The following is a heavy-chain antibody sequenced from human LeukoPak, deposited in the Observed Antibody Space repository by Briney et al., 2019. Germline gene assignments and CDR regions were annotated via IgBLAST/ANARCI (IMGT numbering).Heavy chain of an antibody. CDR3: AKYGGSGSYIDY. D-gene: IGHD3-10*01. J-gene: IGHJ4*02. V-gene: IGHV3-23*01. CDR1: GFTFSSYA. Sequence: PGGSLRLSCAASGFTFSSYAMSWVRQAPGKAVEWGSSLTGSGGTTFYADSVKGRFTISRDNSKNTLFLQMNSLRVEDTAVYYCAKYGGSGSYIDYWGQGTLVSVSS. CDR2: LTGSGGTT.